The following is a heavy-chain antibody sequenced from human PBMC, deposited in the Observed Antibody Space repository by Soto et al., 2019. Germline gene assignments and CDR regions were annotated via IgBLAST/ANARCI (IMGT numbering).Heavy chain of an antibody. CDR2: IYYSGTT. Sequence: SETLSLTCAVSGGSISSGGYSWSWIRQPPGKGLEWIGYIYYSGTTYYNPSLKSRVTMSVDTSKNQFSLKLTSVTAVDTAVYYCARRDIQGPIDYWGQGTLVT. V-gene: IGHV4-30-2*01. CDR3: ARRDIQGPIDY. CDR1: GGSISSGGYS. J-gene: IGHJ4*02.